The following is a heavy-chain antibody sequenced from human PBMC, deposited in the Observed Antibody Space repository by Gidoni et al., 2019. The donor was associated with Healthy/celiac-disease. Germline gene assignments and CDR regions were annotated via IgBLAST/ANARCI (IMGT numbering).Heavy chain of an antibody. J-gene: IGHJ4*02. D-gene: IGHD2-15*01. CDR3: ARQYCSGGSCYSGTGFDY. CDR2: ISWNSGSI. CDR1: GFTFDDYA. Sequence: EVQLVESGGGLVQPGRSLRLSCAASGFTFDDYAMHWVRQAPGKGLEWVSGISWNSGSIGYADSVKGRFTISRDNAKNSLYLQMNSLRAEDTALYYCARQYCSGGSCYSGTGFDYWGQGTLVTVSS. V-gene: IGHV3-9*01.